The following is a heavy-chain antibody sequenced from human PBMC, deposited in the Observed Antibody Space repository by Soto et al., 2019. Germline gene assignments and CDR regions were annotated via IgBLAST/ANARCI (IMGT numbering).Heavy chain of an antibody. V-gene: IGHV1-18*01. Sequence: QVQLVQSEAEVKKPGASVKISCQASGYTFTSSAISWVRQAPGQGLQWMGWISVHDGKTNYAQKDEGRLILTADTSTTTAYLELGSLRSDDTAVYYCVIEPGGCGGWLQFDFCGEGTLLPVSS. D-gene: IGHD5-12*01. J-gene: IGHJ4*02. CDR1: GYTFTSSA. CDR3: VIEPGGCGGWLQFDF. CDR2: ISVHDGKT.